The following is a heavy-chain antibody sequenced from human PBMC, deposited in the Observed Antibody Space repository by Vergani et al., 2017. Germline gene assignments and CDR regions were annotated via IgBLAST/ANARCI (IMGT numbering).Heavy chain of an antibody. J-gene: IGHJ2*01. D-gene: IGHD2-21*02. Sequence: QVQLPESGPGLVKPPGTLSLTCAVSGGSLSSSNWWSWVRQPPGKGLEWIGEIYHSGSSNYNPSLKCRFTISVDKSKNQFSLKLSSVTAADTAVHYCAGVGQLVAVTGEGASRDRWGRGTLVTVAA. CDR3: AGVGQLVAVTGEGASRDR. CDR2: IYHSGSS. V-gene: IGHV4-4*03. CDR1: GGSLSSSNW.